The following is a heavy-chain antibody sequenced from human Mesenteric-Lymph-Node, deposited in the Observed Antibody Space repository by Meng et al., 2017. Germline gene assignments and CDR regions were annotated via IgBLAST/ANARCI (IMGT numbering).Heavy chain of an antibody. J-gene: IGHJ4*02. CDR1: GGSYSCYY. V-gene: IGHV4-34*01. D-gene: IGHD4/OR15-4a*01. Sequence: PGGPGRVQPLPGLSLTRLVHGGSYSCYYWIWVHPPPRQGRGWVWEINHSGSTNYNQSLKSRVTISVDTSKNQFSLKLSSVTAADTAVYSCARTLLTIRAHFDYWGQGTLVTVSS. CDR2: INHSGST. CDR3: ARTLLTIRAHFDY.